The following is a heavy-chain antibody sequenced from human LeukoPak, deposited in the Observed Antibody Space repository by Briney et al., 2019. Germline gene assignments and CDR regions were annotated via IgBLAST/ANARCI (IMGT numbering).Heavy chain of an antibody. V-gene: IGHV4-59*01. J-gene: IGHJ6*02. CDR1: GGSISSYF. D-gene: IGHD3-10*01. CDR3: ARDGGSGSLYYYYYGMDV. Sequence: SQTLSLTCTVSGGSISSYFWSWIRQPPGKGLEWIGYIYYSGSTNYNPSLKSRVTISVDTSKNQFSLKLSSVTAADTAVYFCARDGGSGSLYYYYYGMDVWGQGTTVTVSS. CDR2: IYYSGST.